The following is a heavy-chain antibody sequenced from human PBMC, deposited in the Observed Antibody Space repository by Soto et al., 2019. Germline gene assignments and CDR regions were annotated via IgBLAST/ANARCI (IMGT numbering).Heavy chain of an antibody. D-gene: IGHD3-22*01. CDR1: GGSISSSSYY. CDR3: ARFVIGSRVADY. J-gene: IGHJ4*02. CDR2: IYYSGSI. Sequence: SETLSLTCTVSGGSISSSSYYWGWIRQPPGKGLEWIGGIYYSGSIYYNPSLKGRVTISVDTSKNQFSLKLSSVTAADTAVYYCARFVIGSRVADYWGQGTLVTVS. V-gene: IGHV4-39*01.